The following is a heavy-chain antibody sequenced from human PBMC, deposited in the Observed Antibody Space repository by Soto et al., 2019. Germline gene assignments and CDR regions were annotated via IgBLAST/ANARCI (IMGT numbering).Heavy chain of an antibody. J-gene: IGHJ4*02. Sequence: GASVKVSCKASGDTFTTYDINWVRQATGYGLEWMGWINPNSGNIGYAQRFQGRVTMTRDTAIRTAYMEVSSLRSDDTAVYYCARGRASGSYYLLDYWGQGTLVTVSS. CDR3: ARGRASGSYYLLDY. V-gene: IGHV1-8*01. CDR1: GDTFTTYD. CDR2: INPNSGNI. D-gene: IGHD3-10*01.